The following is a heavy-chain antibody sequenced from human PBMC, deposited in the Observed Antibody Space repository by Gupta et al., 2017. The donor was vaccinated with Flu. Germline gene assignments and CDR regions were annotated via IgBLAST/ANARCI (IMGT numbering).Heavy chain of an antibody. CDR1: GCFISSYY. D-gene: IGHD2-2*01. V-gene: IGHV4-59*01. CDR3: ARAPSQYCTSTTCSPYYFDY. J-gene: IGHJ4*02. Sequence: QVQLQESGPGLVKPSETLSLTCRVSGCFISSYYLGWIRQPPGKGLEWMAYSYHSGSTYYNPSLKSRVTISIDTSEKQFSLKVNSVTAADTAVYYCARAPSQYCTSTTCSPYYFDYWGQGTLVTVSS. CDR2: SYHSGST.